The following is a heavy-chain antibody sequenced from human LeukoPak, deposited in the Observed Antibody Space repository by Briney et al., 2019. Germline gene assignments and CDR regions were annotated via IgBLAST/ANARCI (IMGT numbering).Heavy chain of an antibody. CDR2: ISSSGSII. CDR1: GFTFSSYE. Sequence: PGGSLRLSCAASGFTFSSYEMNWVRQAPGKGLEWVSYISSSGSIIYYADSVKGRFTISRDNAKNSLYLQMNSLRAEDTAVYYCARDQGWELYGMDVWGQGTTVTVSS. J-gene: IGHJ6*02. D-gene: IGHD1-26*01. V-gene: IGHV3-48*03. CDR3: ARDQGWELYGMDV.